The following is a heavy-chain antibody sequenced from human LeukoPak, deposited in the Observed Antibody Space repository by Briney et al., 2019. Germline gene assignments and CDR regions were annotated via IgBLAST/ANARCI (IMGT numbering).Heavy chain of an antibody. Sequence: SETLSLTCTVSGGSISNYHWSWIRQPPGEGLEWIVYIYYRGHTNYTPSIKSRVTISVDTSKNQFSMRLSSVPAADTGVYYCARHSSTHAFDYWGQGTLVTVSS. J-gene: IGHJ4*02. CDR2: IYYRGHT. V-gene: IGHV4-59*08. D-gene: IGHD5/OR15-5a*01. CDR3: ARHSSTHAFDY. CDR1: GGSISNYH.